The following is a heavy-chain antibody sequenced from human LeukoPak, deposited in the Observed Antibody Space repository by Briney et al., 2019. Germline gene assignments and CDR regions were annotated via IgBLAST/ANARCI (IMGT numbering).Heavy chain of an antibody. CDR3: AKTKLDWLLFDF. CDR1: GGSISTSNYY. D-gene: IGHD3-9*01. V-gene: IGHV4-39*07. CDR2: IFHNGNA. Sequence: PSETLSLTCSVSGGSISTSNYYWVWIRQSPEKGLEWIGSIFHNGNAFYSPSLQSRVTMSLDTSKSQFYLRLTSVTAADTALYYCAKTKLDWLLFDFWVQGILVTVSS. J-gene: IGHJ4*02.